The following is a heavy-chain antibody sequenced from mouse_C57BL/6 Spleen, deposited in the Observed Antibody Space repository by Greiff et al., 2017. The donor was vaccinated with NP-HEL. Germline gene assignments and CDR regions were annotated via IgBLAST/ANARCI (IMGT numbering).Heavy chain of an antibody. V-gene: IGHV3-6*01. CDR1: GYSITSGYY. Sequence: EVQLQESGPGLVKPSQSLSLTCSVTGYSITSGYYWNWIRQFPGNKLEWMGYISYDGSNNYNPSLKNRISITRDTSKNQFFLKLNSVTTEDTATYYCAREHYGNFAYWGQGTLVTVSA. D-gene: IGHD1-1*01. J-gene: IGHJ3*01. CDR2: ISYDGSN. CDR3: AREHYGNFAY.